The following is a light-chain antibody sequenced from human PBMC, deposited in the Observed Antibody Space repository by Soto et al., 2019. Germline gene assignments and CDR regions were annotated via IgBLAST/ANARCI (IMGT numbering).Light chain of an antibody. J-gene: IGKJ3*01. CDR1: QRVGRN. CDR2: AAS. CDR3: REYSKWTLFT. Sequence: EIVVTQSPGILSVSPGDRATLSCRASQRVGRNLAWYQQKPGQAPTLLIYAASTRATGLPARFSGSGSGTDFTLNISSLQSEDCEVYYCREYSKWTLFTVGPGTRVDIK. V-gene: IGKV3-15*01.